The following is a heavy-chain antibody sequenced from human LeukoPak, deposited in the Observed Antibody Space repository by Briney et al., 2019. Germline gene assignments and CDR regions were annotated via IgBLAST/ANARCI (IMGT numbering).Heavy chain of an antibody. CDR2: IYTSGST. V-gene: IGHV4-4*07. J-gene: IGHJ4*02. Sequence: KASETLSLTCSVSGGATIGYYWTWIRQPAGKGLEWIGRIYTSGSTNYNPSLKSRVTMSVDTSKNQVSLNLNSVTAADTAVYYCARSRFRVGNFYYWGQGTLVTVSS. D-gene: IGHD3-16*01. CDR3: ARSRFRVGNFYY. CDR1: GGATIGYY.